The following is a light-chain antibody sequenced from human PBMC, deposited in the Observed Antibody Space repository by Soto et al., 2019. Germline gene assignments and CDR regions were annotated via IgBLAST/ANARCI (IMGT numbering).Light chain of an antibody. CDR3: QQFGTSPYT. Sequence: EIVLTQSPDTLSLSPGERATLSCRASQTVTSSSLAWYQQKPGRAPTLLIHGASTRAAGIPDRFSASGSGTHFTLTITRLEPEDFAVYFCQQFGTSPYTFGQGTKVEIK. V-gene: IGKV3-20*01. CDR1: QTVTSSS. CDR2: GAS. J-gene: IGKJ2*01.